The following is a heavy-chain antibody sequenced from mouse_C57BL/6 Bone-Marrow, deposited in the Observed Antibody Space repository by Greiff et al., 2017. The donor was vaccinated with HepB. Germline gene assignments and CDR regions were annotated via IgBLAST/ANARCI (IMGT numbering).Heavy chain of an antibody. Sequence: EVKLMESGGGLVQPGGSLKLSCAASGFTFSDYYMYWVRQTPEKRLEWVAYISNGGGSTYYPDTVKGRFTISRDNAKNTLYLQMSRLKSEDTARYYCARWGYGSSYCAMDYWGQGTSVTVSS. CDR3: ARWGYGSSYCAMDY. V-gene: IGHV5-12*01. CDR2: ISNGGGST. CDR1: GFTFSDYY. D-gene: IGHD1-1*01. J-gene: IGHJ4*01.